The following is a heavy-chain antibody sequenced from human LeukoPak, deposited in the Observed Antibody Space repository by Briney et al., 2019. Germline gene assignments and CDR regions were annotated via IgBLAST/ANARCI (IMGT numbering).Heavy chain of an antibody. Sequence: HVASVTVSCKASGGTFSSYAISWVRQAPGQGLEWMGRIIPILGIANYAQKFQGRVTITADKSTSTAYMELSSLRSEDTAVYYCARDPDLYSYGESFDYWGQGTLVTVSS. J-gene: IGHJ4*02. CDR3: ARDPDLYSYGESFDY. CDR2: IIPILGIA. V-gene: IGHV1-69*04. CDR1: GGTFSSYA. D-gene: IGHD5-18*01.